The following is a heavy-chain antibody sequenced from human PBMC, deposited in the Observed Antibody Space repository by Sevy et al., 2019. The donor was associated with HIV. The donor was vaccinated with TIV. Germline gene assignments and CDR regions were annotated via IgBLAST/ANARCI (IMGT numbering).Heavy chain of an antibody. J-gene: IGHJ4*02. Sequence: GGSLRLSCAASGFTFSTHWRHWVRQAPGKGLVWLSRINADGSSTSYADSVKGRFFISRDNAKNTLYLEMNSLRADDTAVYYCARDTVVTLDYWGQGTLVTVSS. D-gene: IGHD2-21*02. CDR1: GFTFSTHW. CDR2: INADGSST. V-gene: IGHV3-74*01. CDR3: ARDTVVTLDY.